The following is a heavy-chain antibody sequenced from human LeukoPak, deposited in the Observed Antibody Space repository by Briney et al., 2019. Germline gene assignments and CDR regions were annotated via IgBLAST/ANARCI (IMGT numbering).Heavy chain of an antibody. CDR3: VRDSDDYYWALDF. V-gene: IGHV6-1*01. D-gene: IGHD3-10*01. J-gene: IGHJ4*02. CDR2: TYYRSRWGS. CDR1: GDSVSNNIAT. Sequence: SQTLSLTCAISGDSVSNNIATWNWVRQSPSRGLEWLGRTYYRSRWGSDYAISVKGRITINPDTSRNQFSLQLNSVTPEDTAVYYCVRDSDDYYWALDFWGRGTPVTVSS.